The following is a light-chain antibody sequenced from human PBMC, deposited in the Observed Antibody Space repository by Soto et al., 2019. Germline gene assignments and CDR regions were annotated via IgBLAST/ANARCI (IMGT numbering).Light chain of an antibody. J-gene: IGKJ1*01. Sequence: EIVWTQSPGTISLSPGERATLSCRASQSVRSNSLAWYQHKPGQAPRLLIYNSSTRATGIPDRFSGSGSGTDFTLTISRLEPEDFALYYCQQYRDLPQTFGQGTQVEIK. V-gene: IGKV3-20*01. CDR1: QSVRSNS. CDR2: NSS. CDR3: QQYRDLPQT.